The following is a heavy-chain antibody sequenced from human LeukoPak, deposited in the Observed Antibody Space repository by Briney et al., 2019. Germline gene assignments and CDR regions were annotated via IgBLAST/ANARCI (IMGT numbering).Heavy chain of an antibody. CDR3: ARVGRGVYSSSPGVY. D-gene: IGHD6-6*01. Sequence: GGSLRLSCAASGFTFSSYAMHWVRQAPGKGLEWVAVISYDGSNKYYADSVKGRFTISRDNSKNTLYLQMNSLRAEDTAVYYCARVGRGVYSSSPGVYWGQGTLVTVSS. J-gene: IGHJ4*02. CDR1: GFTFSSYA. CDR2: ISYDGSNK. V-gene: IGHV3-30-3*01.